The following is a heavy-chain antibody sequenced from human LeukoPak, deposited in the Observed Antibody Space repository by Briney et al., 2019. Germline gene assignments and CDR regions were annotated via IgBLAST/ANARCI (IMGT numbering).Heavy chain of an antibody. D-gene: IGHD2-2*01. CDR3: ARGQPGYCSSTSCYPLPSDY. Sequence: ASVKVSCKASGYTFTGYYMHWVRQAPGQGLEWMGWINPNSGGTNYAQKFQGRVTITRDTSISTAYMELSRLRSDDTAVYYCARGQPGYCSSTSCYPLPSDYWGQGTLVTVSS. J-gene: IGHJ4*02. V-gene: IGHV1-2*02. CDR2: INPNSGGT. CDR1: GYTFTGYY.